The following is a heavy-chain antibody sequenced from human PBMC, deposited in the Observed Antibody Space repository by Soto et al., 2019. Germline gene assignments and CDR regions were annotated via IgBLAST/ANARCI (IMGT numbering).Heavy chain of an antibody. CDR2: INAGNGNT. CDR3: ASDRQELNWFDH. Sequence: QVQLVQSGAEEKKPGASVKVSCKASGYTFTSYAMHWVRQAPGQRLEWMGWINAGNGNTKYSQKFQGRVTITRDTSASTAYMELSRLRSEDTAVYYCASDRQELNWFDHWGQGTLVTVSS. D-gene: IGHD1-26*01. V-gene: IGHV1-3*05. CDR1: GYTFTSYA. J-gene: IGHJ5*02.